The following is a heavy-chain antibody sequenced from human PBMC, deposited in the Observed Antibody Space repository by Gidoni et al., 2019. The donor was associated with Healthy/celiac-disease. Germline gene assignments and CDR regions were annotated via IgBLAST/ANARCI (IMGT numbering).Heavy chain of an antibody. CDR2: ISSSSSYI. D-gene: IGHD6-13*01. J-gene: IGHJ4*02. Sequence: EVQLVESGGGLVKPWGSLRLSCAASGFTFSSYSMNWVRQAPGKGLEWVSSISSSSSYIYYADSVKGRFTISRDNAKNSLYLQMNSLRAEDTAVYYCARDDSSWYISDDYWGQGTLVTVSS. CDR3: ARDDSSWYISDDY. V-gene: IGHV3-21*01. CDR1: GFTFSSYS.